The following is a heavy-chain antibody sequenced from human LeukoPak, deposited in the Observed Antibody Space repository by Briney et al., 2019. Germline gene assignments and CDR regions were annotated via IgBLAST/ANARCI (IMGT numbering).Heavy chain of an antibody. CDR2: IYSSGST. CDR3: ARLRYYGSGSYPMTGNWFDP. Sequence: SETLSLTCTVSGGSISSGNYYWSWIRQPAGKGLEWIGRIYSSGSTNYNPSLKSRVTISEDTSKNQFSLKLSSVTAADTAVYYCARLRYYGSGSYPMTGNWFDPWGQGTLVTVSS. V-gene: IGHV4-61*02. D-gene: IGHD3-10*01. CDR1: GGSISSGNYY. J-gene: IGHJ5*02.